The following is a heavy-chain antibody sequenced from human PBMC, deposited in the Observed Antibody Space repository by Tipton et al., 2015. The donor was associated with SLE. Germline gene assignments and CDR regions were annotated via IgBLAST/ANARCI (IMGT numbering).Heavy chain of an antibody. J-gene: IGHJ3*02. Sequence: LRLSCTVSGGSISSHYWSWIRQPPGKGLEWIGYIYYSGSTYYNPSLKSRVTISVDTSKNQFSLKLSSVTAADTAVYYCARELYCSGGSCYTDAFDIWGQGTMVTVSS. V-gene: IGHV4-59*11. D-gene: IGHD2-15*01. CDR1: GGSISSHY. CDR3: ARELYCSGGSCYTDAFDI. CDR2: IYYSGST.